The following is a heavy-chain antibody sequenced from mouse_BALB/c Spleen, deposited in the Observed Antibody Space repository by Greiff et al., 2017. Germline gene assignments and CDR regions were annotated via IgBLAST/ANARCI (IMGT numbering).Heavy chain of an antibody. V-gene: IGHV5-4*02. Sequence: EVKLVESGGGLVKPGGSLKLSCAASGFTFSDYYMYWVRQTPEKRLEWVATISDGGSYTYYPDSVKGRFTISRDNAKNNLYLQMSSLKSEDTAMYYCARASMITASSWFAYWGQGTLVTVSA. CDR1: GFTFSDYY. D-gene: IGHD2-4*01. J-gene: IGHJ3*01. CDR3: ARASMITASSWFAY. CDR2: ISDGGSYT.